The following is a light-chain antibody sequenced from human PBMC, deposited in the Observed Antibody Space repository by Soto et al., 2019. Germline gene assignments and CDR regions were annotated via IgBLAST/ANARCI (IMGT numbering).Light chain of an antibody. Sequence: EIVMTQSPATLSVSPGERATLSCRASQSVSSNLAWYQQKPGQAPRLLIYGASTRATGIPASFSGSGSGTEFTLTIASLQSEDFAVYSCQQYGTSPWTFGQGTKGDIK. CDR2: GAS. V-gene: IGKV3-15*01. CDR3: QQYGTSPWT. J-gene: IGKJ1*01. CDR1: QSVSSN.